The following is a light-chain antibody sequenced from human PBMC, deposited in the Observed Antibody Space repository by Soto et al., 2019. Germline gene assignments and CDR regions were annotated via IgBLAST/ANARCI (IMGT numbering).Light chain of an antibody. J-gene: IGKJ1*01. CDR3: QQYSNWPPET. Sequence: EIVLTQSPGTLSLSPGEIATLSCRASQSVGSNLLAWYQQKPVQAPRLLIYGASTRATGIPARFSGSGSGTEFTLTISSLQSEDFAVYYCQQYSNWPPETFGQGTKVDIK. CDR2: GAS. V-gene: IGKV3-15*01. CDR1: QSVGSN.